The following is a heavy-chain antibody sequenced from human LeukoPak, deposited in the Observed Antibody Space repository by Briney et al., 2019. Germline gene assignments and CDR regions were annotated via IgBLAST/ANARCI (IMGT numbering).Heavy chain of an antibody. D-gene: IGHD3-22*01. CDR1: GGSISSCS. J-gene: IGHJ4*02. Sequence: SETLSLTCIVSGGSISSCSWNWIRQPAGKGLEWIGRIHTSGSTNYNPSLKSRVTMSVDTSKTQFSLKLSSVTAADTAVYYCARDASCYYDGSGYYLGYWGQGTLVTVSS. CDR3: ARDASCYYDGSGYYLGY. CDR2: IHTSGST. V-gene: IGHV4-4*07.